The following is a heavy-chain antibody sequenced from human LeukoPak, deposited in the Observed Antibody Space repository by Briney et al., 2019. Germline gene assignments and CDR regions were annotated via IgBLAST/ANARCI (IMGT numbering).Heavy chain of an antibody. CDR1: GGSISTYY. D-gene: IGHD3-22*01. J-gene: IGHJ4*02. Sequence: SETLSLTCTVSGGSISTYYWSWIRQPPGKGLEWIGYIYYTGSTNYNPSLKSRVTISVDTSKNQFSLKLDSVPAADTAVYYWARSSGYYYVDFDSWGQGTVDTVSS. V-gene: IGHV4-59*08. CDR3: ARSSGYYYVDFDS. CDR2: IYYTGST.